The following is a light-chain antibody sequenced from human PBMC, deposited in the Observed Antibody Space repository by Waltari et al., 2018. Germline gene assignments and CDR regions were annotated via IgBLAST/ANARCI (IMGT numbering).Light chain of an antibody. CDR1: TSGEKY. Sequence: SYELTQPPSVSVSPGQTASITFSGDTSGEKYACRYQQKPGQSPGLVINQDSKRPSGIPERFSGSNSGNTATLTISGTQAMDEADYYCQAWDSSTAVFGGGTKLTVL. CDR2: QDS. V-gene: IGLV3-1*01. CDR3: QAWDSSTAV. J-gene: IGLJ2*01.